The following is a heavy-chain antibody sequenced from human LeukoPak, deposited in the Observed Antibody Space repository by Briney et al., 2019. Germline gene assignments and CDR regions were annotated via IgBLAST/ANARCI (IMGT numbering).Heavy chain of an antibody. CDR1: GFTFSSYW. D-gene: IGHD2-15*01. Sequence: GGSLRLSCAASGFTFSSYWMHWVRQAPGNGLVWVSRINSDGSSTIYADSVKGRFTISRDNAKNTLYLQMNSLRAEDTAVYYCARDRGAYCSGGSCYSRNWFDPWGQGTLVTVSS. CDR3: ARDRGAYCSGGSCYSRNWFDP. J-gene: IGHJ5*02. V-gene: IGHV3-74*01. CDR2: INSDGSST.